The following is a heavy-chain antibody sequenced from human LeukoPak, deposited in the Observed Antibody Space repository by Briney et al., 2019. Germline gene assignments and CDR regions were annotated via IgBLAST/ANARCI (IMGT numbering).Heavy chain of an antibody. CDR3: ARGPGGNSGSYYVGY. CDR1: GYSISSGYY. D-gene: IGHD1-26*01. V-gene: IGHV4-38-2*02. CDR2: IYHSGST. J-gene: IGHJ4*02. Sequence: SETLSLTCTVSGYSISSGYYWGWIRQPPGKGLEWIGSIYHSGSTYYNPSLKSRVTISVDTSKNQFSLKLSSVTAADTAVYYCARGPGGNSGSYYVGYWGQGTLVTVSS.